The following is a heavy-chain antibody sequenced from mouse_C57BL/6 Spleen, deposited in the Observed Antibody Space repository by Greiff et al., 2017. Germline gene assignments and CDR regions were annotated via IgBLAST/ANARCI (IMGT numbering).Heavy chain of an antibody. Sequence: LQESGPGLVQPSQSLSITCTVSGFSFTSYGVHWVRQSPGKGLAWLGVIWSGGSTDYNAAFISRLSISKDNSTSQVFFKMNSLQADDTAIYYCARKGGLGYVEVWGTGTTVTVSA. CDR2: IWSGGST. V-gene: IGHV2-2*01. D-gene: IGHD2-4*01. J-gene: IGHJ1*03. CDR3: ARKGGLGYVEV. CDR1: GFSFTSYG.